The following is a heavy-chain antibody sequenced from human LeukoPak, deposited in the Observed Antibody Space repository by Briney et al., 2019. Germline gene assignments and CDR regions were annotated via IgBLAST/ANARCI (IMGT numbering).Heavy chain of an antibody. Sequence: GGSLRLSCAASGFTVSSNYMSWVRQAPGKGLEWVSVIYSGGSTYYADSVKGGFTISRDNSKNTLYLQMNSLRTEDTALYYCAKDWADYYDSSGYSLGLDYWGQGTLVTVSS. D-gene: IGHD3-22*01. V-gene: IGHV3-53*05. CDR3: AKDWADYYDSSGYSLGLDY. CDR2: IYSGGST. CDR1: GFTVSSNY. J-gene: IGHJ4*02.